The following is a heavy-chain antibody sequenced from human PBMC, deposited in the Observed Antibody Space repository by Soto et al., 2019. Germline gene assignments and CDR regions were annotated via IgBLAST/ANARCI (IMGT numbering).Heavy chain of an antibody. V-gene: IGHV3-23*01. CDR3: AKQWLVINSILAPLW. CDR2: ISGSGGTT. Sequence: GGSLRLACEASGVTFSSYAMSWVRQAPGKGLEWVSAISGSGGTTYYADSVKGRFTISRDNSKNTLSLHMNSLRAEDTAVYYCAKQWLVINSILAPLWWGQGT. J-gene: IGHJ4*02. D-gene: IGHD6-19*01. CDR1: GVTFSSYA.